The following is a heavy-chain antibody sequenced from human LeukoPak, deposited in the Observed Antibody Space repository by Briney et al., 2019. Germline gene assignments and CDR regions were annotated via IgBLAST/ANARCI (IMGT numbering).Heavy chain of an antibody. CDR3: ARGRFYYYGSGSFVFDC. D-gene: IGHD3-10*01. CDR2: INHSGST. V-gene: IGHV4-34*01. J-gene: IGHJ4*02. Sequence: SETLSLTCAVYGGSFSGYYWSWIRQPPGKGLEWIGEINHSGSTNYNPSLKSRVTISVDTSKNQFSLKLSSVTAADTAVYYCARGRFYYYGSGSFVFDCWGQGTLVTVSS. CDR1: GGSFSGYY.